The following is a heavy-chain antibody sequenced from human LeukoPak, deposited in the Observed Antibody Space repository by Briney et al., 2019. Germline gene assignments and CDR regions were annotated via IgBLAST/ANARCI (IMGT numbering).Heavy chain of an antibody. CDR1: GFTLSSYW. V-gene: IGHV3-74*01. CDR3: ARARLGYGDTVDS. Sequence: GGSLRLSCAASGFTLSSYWMHWVRHAPGKGLVWVSRISSDGSSTSYADSVKGRFTISRDNAKNTLYLQINSLSAEDTAVYYCARARLGYGDTVDSWGQGTLVTVSS. CDR2: ISSDGSST. D-gene: IGHD4-17*01. J-gene: IGHJ4*02.